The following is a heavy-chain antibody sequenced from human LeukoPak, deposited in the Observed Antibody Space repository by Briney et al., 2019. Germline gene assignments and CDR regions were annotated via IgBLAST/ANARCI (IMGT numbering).Heavy chain of an antibody. J-gene: IGHJ6*03. Sequence: GGSLRLSCAASGFTFSSYWMSWVRQAPGKGLEWVANIKQDGSEKYYVDSVKGRFTISRDNAKNSLYLQMNSLRAEDTAVYYCARAARFGSYYYMDVWGKGTTVTVSS. CDR3: ARAARFGSYYYMDV. CDR1: GFTFSSYW. CDR2: IKQDGSEK. V-gene: IGHV3-7*01. D-gene: IGHD3-10*01.